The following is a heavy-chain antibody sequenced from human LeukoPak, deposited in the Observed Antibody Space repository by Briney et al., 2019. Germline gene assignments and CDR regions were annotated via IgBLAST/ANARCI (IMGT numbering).Heavy chain of an antibody. CDR2: IYYSGST. V-gene: IGHV4-39*07. CDR1: GGSISSTRYY. Sequence: PSETLSLTCTGSGGSISSTRYYWGWIRQPPGKGLEWIGSIYYSGSTYYNPSLKSRVTISVDTSKNQFSLKLSSVTAADTAVYYCARVDVLRAGAMDVWGQGTTVTVSS. CDR3: ARVDVLRAGAMDV. J-gene: IGHJ6*02. D-gene: IGHD3-16*01.